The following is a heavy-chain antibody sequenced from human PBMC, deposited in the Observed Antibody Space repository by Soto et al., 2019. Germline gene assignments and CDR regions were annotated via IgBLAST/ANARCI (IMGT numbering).Heavy chain of an antibody. D-gene: IGHD1-1*01. V-gene: IGHV3-30*18. Sequence: QVQLVQSGGGVVQPGRSLRLSCATSGFTFSSYDMQWVRHAPGKGLEWVALISYEGLNTYYADSVRGRFIISRDNSKNILYLHMHSLRPDDTAVYYCAKLIYPLNSSGLDVWGQGATVIVSS. CDR3: AKLIYPLNSSGLDV. CDR1: GFTFSSYD. J-gene: IGHJ6*02. CDR2: ISYEGLNT.